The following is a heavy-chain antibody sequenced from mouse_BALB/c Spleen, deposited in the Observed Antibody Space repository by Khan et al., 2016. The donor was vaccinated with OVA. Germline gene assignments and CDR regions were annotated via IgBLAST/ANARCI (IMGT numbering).Heavy chain of an antibody. Sequence: QVQLQQSGAELAKPGAPVKMSCKASGYTFTSYWMHWVKQRPGQGLEWIGYTNPNTGYTEYNQKFNDKATLTADKSSSTAYIQLSSLTSEDSAVYYCARDSSGYVGYWGQGTTPTVSS. V-gene: IGHV1-7*01. CDR1: GYTFTSYW. J-gene: IGHJ2*01. CDR2: TNPNTGYT. CDR3: ARDSSGYVGY. D-gene: IGHD3-2*01.